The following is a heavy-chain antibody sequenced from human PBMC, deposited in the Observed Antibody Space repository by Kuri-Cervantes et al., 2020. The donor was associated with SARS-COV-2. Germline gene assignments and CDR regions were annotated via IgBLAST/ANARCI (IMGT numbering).Heavy chain of an antibody. V-gene: IGHV1-69*10. J-gene: IGHJ4*02. CDR1: GYTLTELS. D-gene: IGHD6-6*01. CDR2: IIPIFGIA. CDR3: ARVASSIAARLYYFDY. Sequence: SVKVSCKVSGYTLTELSMHWVRQAPGKGLEWMGGIIPIFGIANYAQKFQGRVTITADKSTSTAYMELSSLRSEDTAVYYCARVASSIAARLYYFDYWGQGTLVTVSS.